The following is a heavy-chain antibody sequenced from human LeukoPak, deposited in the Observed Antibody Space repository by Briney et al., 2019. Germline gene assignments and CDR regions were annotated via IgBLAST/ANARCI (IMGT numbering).Heavy chain of an antibody. CDR2: INPSGGST. CDR3: ATAKFGGNSYFDY. V-gene: IGHV1-46*01. D-gene: IGHD4-23*01. CDR1: GYTFTSYF. Sequence: ASVKVSCKASGYTFTSYFIHWVRQAPGQGLEWMGIINPSGGSTNYAQRFQGRVTMTRDTSTSTVYMELSSLRSEDTAVYYCATAKFGGNSYFDYWGQGTLVTVSS. J-gene: IGHJ4*02.